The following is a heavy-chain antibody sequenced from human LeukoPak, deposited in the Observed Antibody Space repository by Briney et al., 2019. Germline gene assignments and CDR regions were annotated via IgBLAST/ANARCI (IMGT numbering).Heavy chain of an antibody. V-gene: IGHV4-38-2*02. CDR2: IYYSGST. Sequence: SETLSLTCTVSGYSISSGYYWGWIRQPPGKGLEWIGYIYYSGSTYYNPSLKSRVTISVDTSKNQFSLKLSSVTAADTAVYYCASVVVVPAAIHNYYYMDVWGKGTTVTVSS. CDR3: ASVVVVPAAIHNYYYMDV. CDR1: GYSISSGYY. D-gene: IGHD2-2*02. J-gene: IGHJ6*03.